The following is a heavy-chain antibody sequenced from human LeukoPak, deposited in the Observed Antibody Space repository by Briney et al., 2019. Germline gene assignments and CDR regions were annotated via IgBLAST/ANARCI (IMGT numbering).Heavy chain of an antibody. D-gene: IGHD3-16*01. CDR2: ISGSSGII. Sequence: GGSLRLSCAASGFTFNTYTMNWVRQAPGKGLEWVSYISGSSGIIDYADSVRGRFAISRDNAKNSLYLQMSNLRAEDTAVYFCARGGGLDVWGQGATVTVSS. J-gene: IGHJ6*02. CDR1: GFTFNTYT. V-gene: IGHV3-48*01. CDR3: ARGGGLDV.